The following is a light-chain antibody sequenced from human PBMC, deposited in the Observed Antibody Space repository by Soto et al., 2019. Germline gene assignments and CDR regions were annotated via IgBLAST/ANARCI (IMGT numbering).Light chain of an antibody. V-gene: IGKV3-20*01. CDR2: NTS. J-gene: IGKJ2*01. CDR3: QQYSDLPYT. CDR1: QRISSRN. Sequence: EIVLTQSPGTLSLSPRERATLSCRASQRISSRNLAWYQQKPGQAPRLLIYNTSSTATGIPDRFSGSGSVTDFTLTINRLEPEDFAVYYCQQYSDLPYTFGQGTKLEVK.